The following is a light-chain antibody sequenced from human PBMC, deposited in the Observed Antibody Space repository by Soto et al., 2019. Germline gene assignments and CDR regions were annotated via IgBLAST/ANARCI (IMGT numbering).Light chain of an antibody. CDR2: AAS. J-gene: IGKJ1*01. CDR1: QAISIY. CDR3: QKYNSAPPT. Sequence: DIQMTQSPSSLSTSVGDRVTTTCRASQAISIYLAWYQQKPGKVPKLLIYAASTLQSGVPSRFSGSGSGTDFTLTISSLQPEDVATYYCQKYNSAPPTFGQGTKVEIK. V-gene: IGKV1-27*01.